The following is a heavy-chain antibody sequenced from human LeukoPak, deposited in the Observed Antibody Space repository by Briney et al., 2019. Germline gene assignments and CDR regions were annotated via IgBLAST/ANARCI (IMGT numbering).Heavy chain of an antibody. CDR2: ISGSGGST. V-gene: IGHV3-23*01. D-gene: IGHD1-26*01. CDR1: GFTFSSYA. J-gene: IGHJ2*01. Sequence: GGSLRLSCAASGFTFSSYAMSWVRQAPGKGLEWVSAISGSGGSTYYADSVKGRFTISRDNSKNTLYLQMSSLRAEDTAMYYCARGRIDPRYFDLWGRGTLVTVSS. CDR3: ARGRIDPRYFDL.